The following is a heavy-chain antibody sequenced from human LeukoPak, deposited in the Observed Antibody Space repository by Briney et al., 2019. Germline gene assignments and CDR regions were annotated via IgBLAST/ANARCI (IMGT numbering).Heavy chain of an antibody. CDR2: ISAYNGNT. Sequence: GASVKVSCKASGYTFTSYGISWVRQAPGQGLEWMGWISAYNGNTNYAQKFQGRVTMTTDTSTSTAYMELSRLRSDDTAVYYCARDWNRGGWYFDYWGQGTLVTVSS. CDR1: GYTFTSYG. CDR3: ARDWNRGGWYFDY. V-gene: IGHV1-18*01. J-gene: IGHJ4*02. D-gene: IGHD6-19*01.